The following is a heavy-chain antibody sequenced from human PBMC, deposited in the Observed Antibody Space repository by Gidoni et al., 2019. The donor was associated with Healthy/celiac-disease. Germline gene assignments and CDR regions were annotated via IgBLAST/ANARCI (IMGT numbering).Heavy chain of an antibody. CDR2: IYYSGST. D-gene: IGHD3-10*01. CDR3: ARDFSGGSGSYNP. V-gene: IGHV4-31*03. J-gene: IGHJ5*02. CDR1: GGAISRGGYY. Sequence: QVQLQESGPGLAKPSPTLSLTCTVSGGAISRGGYYWSWIRKHPGKGREWIGYIYYSGSTYYNPSLKSRVTISVDTSKNQFSLKLSSVTAADTAVYYCARDFSGGSGSYNPWGQGTLVTVSS.